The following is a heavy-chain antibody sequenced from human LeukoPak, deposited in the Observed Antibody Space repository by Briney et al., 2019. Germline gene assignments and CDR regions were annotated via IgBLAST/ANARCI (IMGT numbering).Heavy chain of an antibody. CDR1: GFTFSSYW. V-gene: IGHV3-74*01. CDR3: AREAHLSPYYPFDY. D-gene: IGHD3-10*01. J-gene: IGHJ4*02. CDR2: INTDGSYT. Sequence: PGGSLRLSCAASGFTFSSYWMHWVRQVPGKGLVWVSRINTDGSYTNYTDSVKGRFIISRDNAKNSLYLQMNSLRAEDTAVYYCAREAHLSPYYPFDYWGQGTLVTVSS.